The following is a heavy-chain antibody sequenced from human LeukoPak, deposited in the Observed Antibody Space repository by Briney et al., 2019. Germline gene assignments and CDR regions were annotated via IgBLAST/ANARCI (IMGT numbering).Heavy chain of an antibody. D-gene: IGHD2-2*01. CDR1: GFTVSSNY. CDR3: ARSGRYCSSTSCYGNWFDP. V-gene: IGHV3-53*01. CDR2: IYSGGST. Sequence: PGGSLRLSCAASGFTVSSNYMSWVRQAPGKGLEWVSVIYSGGSTYYADSVKGRFTISRDNSKNMLYLQMNSLRAEDTAVYYCARSGRYCSSTSCYGNWFDPWGQGTLVTVSS. J-gene: IGHJ5*02.